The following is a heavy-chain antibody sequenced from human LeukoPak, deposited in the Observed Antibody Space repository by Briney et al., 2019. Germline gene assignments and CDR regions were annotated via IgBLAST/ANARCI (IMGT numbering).Heavy chain of an antibody. J-gene: IGHJ4*02. CDR1: GFTVSSNY. D-gene: IGHD6-13*01. CDR2: IYSGGNT. CDR3: ARAQYTSGYSSSWYVVDY. Sequence: PGGSLRLSCAASGFTVSSNYMSWVRQAPGKGLEWVSVIYSGGNTYYADSVKGRFTISRDNSKNTLYLQMNSLRAEDTAVYYCARAQYTSGYSSSWYVVDYWGQGTLVTVSS. V-gene: IGHV3-66*01.